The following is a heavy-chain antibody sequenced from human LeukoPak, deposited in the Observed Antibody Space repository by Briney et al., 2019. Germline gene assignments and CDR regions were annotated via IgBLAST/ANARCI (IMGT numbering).Heavy chain of an antibody. D-gene: IGHD2-8*01. CDR1: GFTFSSYG. Sequence: PGGSLRLSCAASGFTFSSYGMHWVRQAPGKGLEWVAVISYDGSNKYYADSVKGRFTISRDNSKNTLYLQMNSLRAEDTAVYYCAKDHFVLMVYAIGPFDPWGQGTLVTVSS. J-gene: IGHJ5*02. CDR2: ISYDGSNK. V-gene: IGHV3-30*18. CDR3: AKDHFVLMVYAIGPFDP.